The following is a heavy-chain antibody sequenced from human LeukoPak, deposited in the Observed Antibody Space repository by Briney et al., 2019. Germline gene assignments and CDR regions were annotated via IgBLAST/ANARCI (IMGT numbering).Heavy chain of an antibody. CDR2: ISSSGSTI. V-gene: IGHV3-11*01. D-gene: IGHD2-8*02. Sequence: LYLTCTVSGGSISSSSYYWGWIRQAPGKGLEWVSYISSSGSTIYYADSVKGRFTISRDNAKTSLYLQRNSLRAEDTAVYYCARGYWAFDIWGQGTMVTVSA. J-gene: IGHJ3*02. CDR3: ARGYWAFDI. CDR1: GGSISSSSYY.